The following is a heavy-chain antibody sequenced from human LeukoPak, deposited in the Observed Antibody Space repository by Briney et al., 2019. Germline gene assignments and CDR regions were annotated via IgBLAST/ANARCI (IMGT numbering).Heavy chain of an antibody. D-gene: IGHD1-26*01. Sequence: ASVKVSCKAAGYSFNTFHMNWVRQATGQGLEWMGWINPNNGNLGYAQKFQGRVTITRNTPISTAYMELSSLTSEDTAVYYCARSDHNSWNAFDIWGQGTMVTVSS. CDR3: ARSDHNSWNAFDI. CDR2: INPNNGNL. V-gene: IGHV1-8*03. J-gene: IGHJ3*02. CDR1: GYSFNTFH.